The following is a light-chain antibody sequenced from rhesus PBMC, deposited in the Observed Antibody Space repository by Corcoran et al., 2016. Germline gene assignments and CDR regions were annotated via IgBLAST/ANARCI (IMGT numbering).Light chain of an antibody. J-gene: IGKJ1*01. CDR2: SAY. V-gene: IGKV3-40*03. CDR3: QQYNDLIPT. CDR1: QSVGTY. Sequence: EIVMMQSPATLSLSPGETATLSCRASQSVGTYLACYHQKPGQAPKLLVHSAYFRAAGIPDRFSGSGSGTDFILTISSLEPEDVGVYHCQQYNDLIPTFGQGTKVEIK.